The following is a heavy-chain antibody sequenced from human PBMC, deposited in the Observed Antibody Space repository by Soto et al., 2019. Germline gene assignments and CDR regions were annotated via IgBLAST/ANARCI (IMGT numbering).Heavy chain of an antibody. V-gene: IGHV1-3*01. J-gene: IGHJ4*02. D-gene: IGHD3-10*01. Sequence: GASVKVSCKASGYTFTSYAMHWVRQAPGQRLEWMGWINAGNGNTKYSQKFQGRVTITRDTSASTAYMELSSLRSEDTAVYYCARDPHYYGSGSYYNGIDYWGQGTLVTVSS. CDR1: GYTFTSYA. CDR3: ARDPHYYGSGSYYNGIDY. CDR2: INAGNGNT.